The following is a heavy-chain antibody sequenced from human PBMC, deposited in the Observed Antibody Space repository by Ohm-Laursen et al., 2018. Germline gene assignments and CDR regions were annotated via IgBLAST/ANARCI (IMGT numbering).Heavy chain of an antibody. J-gene: IGHJ4*02. D-gene: IGHD1-26*01. V-gene: IGHV3-30*18. CDR3: AKGRWERPTNFDY. Sequence: SLRLSCAASGFTFSSYGMHWVRQAPGKGLEWVAVISYDGSNKYYADSVKGRFTISRDNSKNTLYLQMNSLRAEDTAVYYCAKGRWERPTNFDYWGQGTLVTVSS. CDR2: ISYDGSNK. CDR1: GFTFSSYG.